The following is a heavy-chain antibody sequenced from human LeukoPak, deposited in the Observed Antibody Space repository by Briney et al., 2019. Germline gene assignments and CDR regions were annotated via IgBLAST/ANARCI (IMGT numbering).Heavy chain of an antibody. CDR1: GGSISSYY. CDR3: ARGAVPAVTDY. V-gene: IGHV4-39*07. Sequence: SETLSLTCTVSGGSISSYYWGWIRQPPGKGLEWIGSIYYSGSTYYNPSLKSRVTISVDTSKNQFSLKLSSVTAADTAVYYCARGAVPAVTDYWGQGTLVTASS. CDR2: IYYSGST. J-gene: IGHJ4*02. D-gene: IGHD2-2*01.